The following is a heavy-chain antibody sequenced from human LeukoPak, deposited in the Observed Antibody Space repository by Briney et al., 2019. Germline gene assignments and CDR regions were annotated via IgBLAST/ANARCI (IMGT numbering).Heavy chain of an antibody. CDR1: GDSIIGYY. CDR3: ARSNWGAGFDY. V-gene: IGHV4-59*01. Sequence: PSETLSLTCTVSGDSIIGYYWSWIRQPPGKGLEWVGYIHYSGSSNYNPSLQSRVTISVDTSRGHFSLKLSSATAADTAVYYCARSNWGAGFDYWGQGTLVTVSS. D-gene: IGHD7-27*01. CDR2: IHYSGSS. J-gene: IGHJ4*02.